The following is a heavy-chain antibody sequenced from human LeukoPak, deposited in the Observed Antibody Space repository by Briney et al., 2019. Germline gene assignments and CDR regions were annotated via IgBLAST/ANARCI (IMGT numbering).Heavy chain of an antibody. CDR3: ARSGYYYYMDV. CDR1: GGTTSA. Sequence: ASVKASCKASGGTTSAIGWVRQAPGQGLEWMGGILPSVGTAHSSQKFQGRVTMTRNTSISTAYMELSRLRSDDTAAYYCARSGYYYYMDVWGKGTTVTVSS. V-gene: IGHV1-69*05. J-gene: IGHJ6*03. CDR2: ILPSVGTA.